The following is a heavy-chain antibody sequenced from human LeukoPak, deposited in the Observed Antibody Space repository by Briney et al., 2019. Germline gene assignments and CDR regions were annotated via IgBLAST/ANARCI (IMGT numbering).Heavy chain of an antibody. CDR2: ISACNGNT. V-gene: IGHV1-18*01. J-gene: IGHJ4*02. D-gene: IGHD3-10*01. CDR1: GYTFTSYG. CDR3: ARADYYGSGSYYNERNFDY. Sequence: ASVKVSCKASGYTFTSYGISWVRQAPGQGLEWMGWISACNGNTNYAQKLQGRVTMTTETSTSTAYMELRRLRSDDTAVYYCARADYYGSGSYYNERNFDYWGQGTLVTVSS.